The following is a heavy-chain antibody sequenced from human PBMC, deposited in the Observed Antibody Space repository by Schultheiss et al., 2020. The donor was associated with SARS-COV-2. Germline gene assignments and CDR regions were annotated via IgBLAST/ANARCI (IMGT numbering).Heavy chain of an antibody. J-gene: IGHJ4*02. CDR1: GFTFDDYA. D-gene: IGHD3-22*01. CDR2: IKQDGSEK. Sequence: GGSLRLSCAASGFTFDDYAMHWVRQAPGKGLEWVANIKQDGSEKYYVDSVKGRFTISRDNAKNSLYLQMNSLRAEDTAVYYCAKVTMIVVVPDYWGQGTLVTVSS. CDR3: AKVTMIVVVPDY. V-gene: IGHV3-7*03.